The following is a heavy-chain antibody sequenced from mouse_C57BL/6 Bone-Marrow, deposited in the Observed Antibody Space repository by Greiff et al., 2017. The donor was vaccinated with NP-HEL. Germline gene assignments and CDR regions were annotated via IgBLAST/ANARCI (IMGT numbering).Heavy chain of an antibody. CDR2: IDPSDSET. CDR1: GYTFTSYW. D-gene: IGHD1-1*01. V-gene: IGHV1-52*01. J-gene: IGHJ1*03. Sequence: QVQLQQPGAELVRPGSSVKLSCKASGYTFTSYWMHWVKQRPIQGLEWIGNIDPSDSETHYNQKFKDKATLTVDKSSSTAYMQLSSLTSEDSAVDYCARGIITTVVRYFDGWGTGTTVTVSS. CDR3: ARGIITTVVRYFDG.